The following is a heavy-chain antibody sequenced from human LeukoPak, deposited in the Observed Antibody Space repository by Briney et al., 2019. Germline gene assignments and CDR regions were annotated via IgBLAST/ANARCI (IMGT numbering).Heavy chain of an antibody. V-gene: IGHV3-30*02. CDR2: IRYDGSNK. D-gene: IGHD4-17*01. J-gene: IGHJ4*02. CDR1: GFTFSSYD. Sequence: GGSLRLSCAASGFTFSSYDIHWVRQAPGKGLEWVAFIRYDGSNKYYADSVKGRFTISRDNSKNTLYLQMNSLRAEDTAVYYCAVTTSFLYYFDYWGQGTLVTVSS. CDR3: AVTTSFLYYFDY.